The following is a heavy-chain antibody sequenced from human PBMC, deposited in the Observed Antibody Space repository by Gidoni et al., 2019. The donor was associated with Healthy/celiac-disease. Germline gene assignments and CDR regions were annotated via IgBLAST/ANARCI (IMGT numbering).Heavy chain of an antibody. Sequence: QVQLQEAGPGLVKPSQTLSLTCTVADGSISSGSSYWSWIRQPAGKGLEWLGRIYTSGSTNYNLSLKRRVTISVYPSKTQFSLQLSSVTAADTAVYYCASSSSSWYQKFDYWGQGTLVTVSS. J-gene: IGHJ4*02. CDR1: DGSISSGSSY. V-gene: IGHV4-61*02. D-gene: IGHD6-13*01. CDR2: IYTSGST. CDR3: ASSSSSWYQKFDY.